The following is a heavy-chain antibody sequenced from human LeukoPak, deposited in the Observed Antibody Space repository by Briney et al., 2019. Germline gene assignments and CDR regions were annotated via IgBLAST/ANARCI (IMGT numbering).Heavy chain of an antibody. CDR3: AGGYSSSWYSDYYYYMVV. Sequence: SEALSLTCTVAGGSISSYYWSWIRQPPGKGLEWIGYIYYSGSTNYNPSLKSRVTISGDTSTNQFSLKLRSVAAAATAVYYCAGGYSSSWYSDYYYYMVVWGKGTTVTVSS. J-gene: IGHJ6*03. D-gene: IGHD6-13*01. CDR2: IYYSGST. V-gene: IGHV4-59*01. CDR1: GGSISSYY.